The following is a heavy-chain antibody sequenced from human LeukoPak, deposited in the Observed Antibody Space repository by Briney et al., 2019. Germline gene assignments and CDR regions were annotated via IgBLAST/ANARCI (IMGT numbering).Heavy chain of an antibody. D-gene: IGHD2-21*02. CDR2: ISGSGGST. CDR3: AKDLARVYCGGDCYSGLGY. Sequence: PGGSLRLSCAASGFTFSSYAMSWVRQAPGKGLEWVSAISGSGGSTYYADSVKGRFTISRDNSKNTLYLQMNSLRAEDTAVYYCAKDLARVYCGGDCYSGLGYWGQGTLVTVSS. V-gene: IGHV3-23*01. J-gene: IGHJ4*02. CDR1: GFTFSSYA.